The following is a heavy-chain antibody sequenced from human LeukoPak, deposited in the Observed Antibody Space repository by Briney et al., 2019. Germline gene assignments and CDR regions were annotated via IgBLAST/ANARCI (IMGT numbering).Heavy chain of an antibody. CDR2: ISAYNGDT. V-gene: IGHV1-18*01. Sequence: ASVKVSCKASGYTFTSYGISWVRQAPGQGLEWMGWISAYNGDTNYAQKFQGRVTMTRDTSISTAYMELTRLISDDTALYYCARVGSSGWYVHPTLDYWGQGTLVTVSS. J-gene: IGHJ4*02. CDR1: GYTFTSYG. CDR3: ARVGSSGWYVHPTLDY. D-gene: IGHD6-19*01.